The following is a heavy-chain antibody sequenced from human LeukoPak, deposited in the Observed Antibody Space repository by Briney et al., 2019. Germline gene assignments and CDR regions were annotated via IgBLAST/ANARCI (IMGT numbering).Heavy chain of an antibody. J-gene: IGHJ6*03. CDR3: ARVGGDCSSTSCYIRAWASDYYYYMDV. Sequence: SETLSLTCTVSGGSISSSSYYWGWIRQPPGKGLEWIGSIYYSGSTYYNPSLKSRVTISVDTSKNQFSLKLSSVTAADTAVYYCARVGGDCSSTSCYIRAWASDYYYYMDVWGKGTTVTVSS. CDR2: IYYSGST. D-gene: IGHD2-2*02. CDR1: GGSISSSSYY. V-gene: IGHV4-39*07.